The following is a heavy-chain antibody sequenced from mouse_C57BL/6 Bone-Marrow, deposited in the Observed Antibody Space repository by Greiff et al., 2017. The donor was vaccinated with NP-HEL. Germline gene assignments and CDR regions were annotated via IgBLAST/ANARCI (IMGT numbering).Heavy chain of an antibody. V-gene: IGHV1-26*01. CDR1: GYTFTDYY. CDR3: ARTYYGNFWFAY. D-gene: IGHD2-10*01. CDR2: INPNNGGT. J-gene: IGHJ3*01. Sequence: VQLQQSGPELVKPGASVKISCKASGYTFTDYYMNWVKQSHGKSLEWIGDINPNNGGTSYNQKFKGKATLTVDKSSSTAYMELRSLTSEDSAVYYCARTYYGNFWFAYWGQGTLVTVSA.